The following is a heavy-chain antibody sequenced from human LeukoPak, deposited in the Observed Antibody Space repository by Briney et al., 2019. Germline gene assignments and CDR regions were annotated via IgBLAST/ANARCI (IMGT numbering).Heavy chain of an antibody. J-gene: IGHJ6*03. V-gene: IGHV1-69*05. CDR3: ASKGGQLGDYYYYMDV. CDR1: GGTFSSYA. Sequence: SVKVSCKASGGTFSSYAISWVRQAPGQGLEWMGGIIPIFGTANYAQKFQGRVTITTDESTNTAYMELSSLRSEDTAVYYCASKGGQLGDYYYYMDVWGKGTTVTVSS. D-gene: IGHD6-6*01. CDR2: IIPIFGTA.